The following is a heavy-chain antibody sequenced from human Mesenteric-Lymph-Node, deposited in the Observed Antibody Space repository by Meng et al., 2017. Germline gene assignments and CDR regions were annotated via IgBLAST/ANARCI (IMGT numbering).Heavy chain of an antibody. J-gene: IGHJ4*02. D-gene: IGHD6-13*01. CDR3: ARIATVAAAPIDY. Sequence: SETLSLTCTVSGGSISSSSYYWGWTGQPPGKGREWIGSIYYSGSTYYNPSLKSRVTISVDTSKNQFPLKLSSVTAADTAVYYCARIATVAAAPIDYWGQGTLVTVSS. CDR1: GGSISSSSYY. V-gene: IGHV4-39*06. CDR2: IYYSGST.